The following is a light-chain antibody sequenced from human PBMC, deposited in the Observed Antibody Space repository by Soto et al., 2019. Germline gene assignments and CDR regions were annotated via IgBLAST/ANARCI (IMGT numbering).Light chain of an antibody. Sequence: NFMLTQPHSVSESPGKTVTISCTGSSGSIASNYVQWYQQRPGSAPTTVIYEDKQRPSGVPDRFSGSIDSSSNSASLTISGLKTEDEADYYCQSYDSSNQDVVFGGGTKLTVL. V-gene: IGLV6-57*02. CDR2: EDK. J-gene: IGLJ2*01. CDR1: SGSIASNY. CDR3: QSYDSSNQDVV.